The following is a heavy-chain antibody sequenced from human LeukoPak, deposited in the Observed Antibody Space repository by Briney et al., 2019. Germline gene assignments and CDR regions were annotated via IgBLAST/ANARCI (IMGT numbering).Heavy chain of an antibody. D-gene: IGHD4-17*01. CDR3: ARNPGSDYPEW. CDR1: GGFISSSTW. CDR2: IYRDGNT. J-gene: IGHJ4*02. Sequence: SGTLSLTCTVSGGFISSSTWWSWVRQPPGKGLEWIGEIYRDGNTNYNPSLKSRVTISVDKSKNQFSLNLSSVIAADTAVYYCARNPGSDYPEWWGQGTLVTVSS. V-gene: IGHV4-4*02.